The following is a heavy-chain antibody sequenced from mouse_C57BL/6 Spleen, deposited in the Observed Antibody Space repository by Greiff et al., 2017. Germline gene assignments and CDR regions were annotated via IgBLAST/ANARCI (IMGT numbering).Heavy chain of an antibody. CDR2: ISSGSSTI. V-gene: IGHV5-17*01. J-gene: IGHJ3*01. D-gene: IGHD4-1*01. CDR1: GFTFSDYG. CDR3: AKGTGTWFAY. Sequence: EVQVVESGGGLVKPGGSLKLSCAASGFTFSDYGMHWVRQAPEKGLEWVAYISSGSSTIYYADTVKGRFTISRDNAKNTLFLQMTSLRSEDTAMYYCAKGTGTWFAYWGQGTLVTVSA.